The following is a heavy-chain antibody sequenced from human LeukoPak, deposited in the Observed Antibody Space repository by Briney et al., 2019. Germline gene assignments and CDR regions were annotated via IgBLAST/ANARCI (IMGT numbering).Heavy chain of an antibody. CDR2: IYYSGST. Sequence: SETLSLTCTVSGGSISSYYWSWIRQPPGKGLEWIGYIYYSGSTNYNPSLKSRVTISVDTSKNQFSLKLSSVTAADTAVYYCARRGDCPNWFDPWGQGTLVTVSS. CDR1: GGSISSYY. D-gene: IGHD2-21*02. J-gene: IGHJ5*02. V-gene: IGHV4-59*08. CDR3: ARRGDCPNWFDP.